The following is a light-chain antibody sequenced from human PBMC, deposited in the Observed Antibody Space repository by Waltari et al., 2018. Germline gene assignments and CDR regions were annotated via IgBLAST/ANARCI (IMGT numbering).Light chain of an antibody. J-gene: IGKJ2*01. CDR2: WAS. Sequence: DIVMTQSPDSLAVSMGERATSNCKTRQSVLYISNNKNYLPWYQQKPGQPPKLLIYWASTRESGVPDRFSGSGSGTDFTLTISSLQAEDVAVYYCQQYYSIPYTFGQGTKLEIK. V-gene: IGKV4-1*01. CDR3: QQYYSIPYT. CDR1: QSVLYISNNKNY.